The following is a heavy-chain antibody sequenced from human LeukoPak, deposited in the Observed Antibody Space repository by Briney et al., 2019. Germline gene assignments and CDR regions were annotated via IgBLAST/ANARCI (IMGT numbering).Heavy chain of an antibody. V-gene: IGHV3-74*01. Sequence: GGSLRLSCAASGFTFSSNGMHWVRQAPGKGLVWVSRINSDGSSTSYADSVKGRFTISRDNAKNTLYLQMNSLRAEDTAVYYCARSDRAKGFDYWGQGTLVTVSS. CDR1: GFTFSSNG. CDR3: ARSDRAKGFDY. CDR2: INSDGSST. D-gene: IGHD3-16*02. J-gene: IGHJ4*02.